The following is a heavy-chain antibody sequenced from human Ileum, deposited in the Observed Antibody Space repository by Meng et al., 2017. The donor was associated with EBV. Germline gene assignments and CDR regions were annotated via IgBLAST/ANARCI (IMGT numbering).Heavy chain of an antibody. CDR1: DWPFTDYY. J-gene: IGHJ4*02. D-gene: IGHD4-17*01. CDR2: IHPSGIT. Sequence: QLHLQQWGAGLWKPSQTLSLPGAVSDWPFTDYYWSLIRQSPGKGLEWIGEIHPSGITNYNPSLNSRVTISVDTSKNQFSLKLTSVTAADTAMYYCTRGLDYAKQGYWGQGTLVTVSS. CDR3: TRGLDYAKQGY. V-gene: IGHV4-34*01.